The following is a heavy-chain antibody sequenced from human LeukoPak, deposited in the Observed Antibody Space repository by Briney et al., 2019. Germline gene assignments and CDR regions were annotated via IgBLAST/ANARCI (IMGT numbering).Heavy chain of an antibody. Sequence: PGGSLRLSCAASGFTFSSYGMHWVRQAPGKGLEWVAVIWYDGSNKYYADSVKGRFTISRDNAKNSLYLQMNSLRAEDTALYYCARDRARRFDPWGQGTLVTVSS. J-gene: IGHJ5*02. V-gene: IGHV3-33*01. CDR2: IWYDGSNK. CDR3: ARDRARRFDP. CDR1: GFTFSSYG.